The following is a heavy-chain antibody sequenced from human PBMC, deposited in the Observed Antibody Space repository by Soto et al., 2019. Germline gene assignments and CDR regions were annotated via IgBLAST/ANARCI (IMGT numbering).Heavy chain of an antibody. D-gene: IGHD2-15*01. J-gene: IGHJ6*03. CDR2: IVVGSGNT. Sequence: ASLKVSCKSSGFTFTNSALQWVRQARGQRLEWIGWIVVGSGNTNYAQRFQERVTISRDMSTSSAYMELNSLRSDDTAVYYCAARGGRDKYMDVWGKGTTVTVSS. V-gene: IGHV1-58*01. CDR3: AARGGRDKYMDV. CDR1: GFTFTNSA.